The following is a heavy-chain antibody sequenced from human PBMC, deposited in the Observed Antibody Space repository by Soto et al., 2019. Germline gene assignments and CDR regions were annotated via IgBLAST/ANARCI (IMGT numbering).Heavy chain of an antibody. J-gene: IGHJ5*02. V-gene: IGHV3-23*01. Sequence: EVQLLESGGGLVQPGGSLRLSCAASGFTFSSYAMSWVRQAPGKGLEWVSAISGSGGSTSYAQKFQGRVTMTRDTSTSTVYMELSSLRSEDTAVYYCARARNYWFDPWGQGTLVTVSS. CDR3: ARARNYWFDP. CDR2: ISGSGGST. D-gene: IGHD1-7*01. CDR1: GFTFSSYA.